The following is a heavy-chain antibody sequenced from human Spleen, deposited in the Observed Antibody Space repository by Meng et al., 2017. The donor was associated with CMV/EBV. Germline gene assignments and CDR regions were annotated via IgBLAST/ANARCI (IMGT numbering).Heavy chain of an antibody. J-gene: IGHJ6*02. V-gene: IGHV1-69*05. CDR3: ARGTLGYCSSTSCQPGDYYYGMDV. CDR2: IIPIFGAA. D-gene: IGHD2-2*01. Sequence: ISWVRQAPGHGLEWMGGIIPIFGAANYARKFQGRVTITTDESTSTAYMELSSLRSEDTAVYYCARGTLGYCSSTSCQPGDYYYGMDVWGQGTTVTVSS.